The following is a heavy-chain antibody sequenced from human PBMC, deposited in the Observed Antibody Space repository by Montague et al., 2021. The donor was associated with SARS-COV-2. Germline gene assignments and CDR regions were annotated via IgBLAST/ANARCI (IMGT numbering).Heavy chain of an antibody. Sequence: SETLSLTCTVSGASISGYFWSWIRQPAGKGLEWIGRIYTSGTTNYNPSLRSRVTMSVDTFKNQFSLKVNSVTAADTAVYYCTRGRAISTLFVPHQRWFDPWGQGTLVTVSS. CDR2: IYTSGTT. J-gene: IGHJ5*02. V-gene: IGHV4-4*07. CDR3: TRGRAISTLFVPHQRWFDP. CDR1: GASISGYF. D-gene: IGHD3-9*01.